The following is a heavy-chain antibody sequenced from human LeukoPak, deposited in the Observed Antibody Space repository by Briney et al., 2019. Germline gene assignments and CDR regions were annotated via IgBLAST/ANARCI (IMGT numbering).Heavy chain of an antibody. J-gene: IGHJ5*02. D-gene: IGHD3-10*01. V-gene: IGHV1-2*02. Sequence: ASVKVSCKASGYTFTGYYMHWVRQAPGQGLEWMGWINPNSGGTNYAQKFQGRVTMTRDTSISTAYMELSRLRSDDTAVYYCARDLLYMVRGSGKFDPWGQGTLVTVSS. CDR1: GYTFTGYY. CDR2: INPNSGGT. CDR3: ARDLLYMVRGSGKFDP.